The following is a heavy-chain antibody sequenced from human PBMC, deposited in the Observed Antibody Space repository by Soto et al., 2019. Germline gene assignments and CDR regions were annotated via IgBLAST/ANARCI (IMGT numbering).Heavy chain of an antibody. D-gene: IGHD4-4*01. CDR2: ISAYNGNT. CDR1: GYTFTSYG. V-gene: IGHV1-18*01. CDR3: ARDLAGAYRAFLTVTTCCMDV. J-gene: IGHJ6*02. Sequence: QVQLVQSGAEVKKPGASVKVSCKASGYTFTSYGISWVRQAPGQGLEWMGWISAYNGNTNYAQKLQGRVTMTTDTSTSTAYLELVSLRSDDTDLYYCARDLAGAYRAFLTVTTCCMDVWGQGTTVTVS.